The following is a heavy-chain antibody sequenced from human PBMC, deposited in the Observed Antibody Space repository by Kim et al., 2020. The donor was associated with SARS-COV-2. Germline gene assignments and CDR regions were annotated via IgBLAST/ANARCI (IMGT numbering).Heavy chain of an antibody. CDR3: ASRTYSGSYYYFDY. J-gene: IGHJ4*02. V-gene: IGHV3-74*01. Sequence: ADSVKGRFTISRDNAKNTLYLQMNSRRAEDTAVYYCASRTYSGSYYYFDYWGQGTLVTVSS. D-gene: IGHD1-26*01.